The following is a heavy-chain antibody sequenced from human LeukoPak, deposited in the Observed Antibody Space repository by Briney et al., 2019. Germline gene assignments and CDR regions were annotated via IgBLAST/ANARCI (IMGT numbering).Heavy chain of an antibody. CDR3: ARTFIAAAGRYYGMDV. Sequence: ASGKVSCKASGYTFASYDINWVRQATGQGLEWMGWMNPNSGNTGYAQKFQGRVTMTRNTTISTAYMELSSLRSEDPAVYYCARTFIAAAGRYYGMDVWGQGTTVTV. CDR2: MNPNSGNT. D-gene: IGHD6-13*01. J-gene: IGHJ6*02. V-gene: IGHV1-8*01. CDR1: GYTFASYD.